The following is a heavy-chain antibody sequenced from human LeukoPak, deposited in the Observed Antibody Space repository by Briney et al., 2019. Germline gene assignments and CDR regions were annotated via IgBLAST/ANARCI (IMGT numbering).Heavy chain of an antibody. D-gene: IGHD4-17*01. Sequence: SETLSLTCTVSGGSISSYYWSWIRQPPGKGLEWIGYIYYSGSTNYNPSLKSRVTISVDTSKNQFSLKLSSVTAADTAVYYCARDSLIDYGDYANYYYGMDVWGQGTTVTVS. CDR2: IYYSGST. J-gene: IGHJ6*02. V-gene: IGHV4-59*01. CDR1: GGSISSYY. CDR3: ARDSLIDYGDYANYYYGMDV.